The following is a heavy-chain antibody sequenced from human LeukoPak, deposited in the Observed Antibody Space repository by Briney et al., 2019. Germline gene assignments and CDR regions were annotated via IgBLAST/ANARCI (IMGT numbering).Heavy chain of an antibody. CDR1: GYTFTSYG. V-gene: IGHV1-18*01. CDR3: ARGGTRITGTTPRNY. Sequence: ASVKVSCKASGYTFTSYGISWVRQAPGQGLEWMGWISAYNGNTYYAQKLQGRFTMTTDTSKSTAYMELRSLRSDDTAVYYCARGGTRITGTTPRNYWGQGTLVTVSS. CDR2: ISAYNGNT. J-gene: IGHJ4*01. D-gene: IGHD1-7*01.